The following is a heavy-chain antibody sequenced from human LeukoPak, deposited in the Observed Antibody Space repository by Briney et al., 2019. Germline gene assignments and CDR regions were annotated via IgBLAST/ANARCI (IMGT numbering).Heavy chain of an antibody. J-gene: IGHJ4*02. Sequence: ASVKVSCKASGYTFTGYYMHWVRQAPGQGLEWMGYIYPNSGATKYAQKFQGRITMTRYTSISTAYMELSGLGSDDTAVYYCGTLLSNGPFDYWGQGSLVTVSS. CDR3: GTLLSNGPFDY. CDR2: IYPNSGAT. V-gene: IGHV1-2*02. CDR1: GYTFTGYY.